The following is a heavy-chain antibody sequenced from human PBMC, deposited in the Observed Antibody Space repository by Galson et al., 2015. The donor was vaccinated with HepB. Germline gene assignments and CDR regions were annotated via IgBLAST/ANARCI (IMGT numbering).Heavy chain of an antibody. J-gene: IGHJ5*02. CDR1: GDSVSSNSAA. Sequence: CAISGDSVSSNSAAWNWIRQSPSRGLEWLGRTYYRSKWYNDYAVSVKSRITINPDTSKNQFSLQLNSVTPEDTAVYYCARDLTVSGYYYGNWFDPWGQGTLVTVSS. CDR3: ARDLTVSGYYYGNWFDP. D-gene: IGHD3-22*01. V-gene: IGHV6-1*01. CDR2: TYYRSKWYN.